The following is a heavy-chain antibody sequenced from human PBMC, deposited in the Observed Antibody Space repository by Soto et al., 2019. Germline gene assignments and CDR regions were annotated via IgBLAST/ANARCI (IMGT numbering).Heavy chain of an antibody. CDR1: GGSISSGYYY. V-gene: IGHV4-31*03. CDR2: IYYIGTT. J-gene: IGHJ4*02. CDR3: ARAYGEDTYYFDA. D-gene: IGHD4-17*01. Sequence: PSETLSLTCSVSGGSISSGYYYWSWIRQHPGEGLEWIGYIYYIGTTYYNPSLKSRFTISVVTSKNQFSLKLTSVTAADTAVYYCARAYGEDTYYFDAWGQGTPVTVSS.